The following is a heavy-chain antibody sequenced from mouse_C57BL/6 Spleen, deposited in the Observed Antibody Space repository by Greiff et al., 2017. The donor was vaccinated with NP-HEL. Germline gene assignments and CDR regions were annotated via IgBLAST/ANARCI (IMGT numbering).Heavy chain of an antibody. CDR2: LDPETGGT. CDR1: GYTFTDYE. V-gene: IGHV1-15*01. Sequence: VQLQQSGAELVRPGASVTLSCKASGYTFTDYEMHWVKQTPVHGLEWIGALDPETGGTAYNQKFKGKAILTADKASSTSYMELRSLTSEYSAVYCCTGSPLRRYFDDWGQGTTLTVSS. J-gene: IGHJ2*01. D-gene: IGHD1-2*01. CDR3: TGSPLRRYFDD.